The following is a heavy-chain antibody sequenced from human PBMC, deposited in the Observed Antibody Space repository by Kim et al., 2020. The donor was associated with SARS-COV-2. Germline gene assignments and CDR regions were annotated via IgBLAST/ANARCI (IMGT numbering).Heavy chain of an antibody. CDR3: ARQRSGSYPNLFDY. D-gene: IGHD1-26*01. J-gene: IGHJ4*02. Sequence: SPSFPGQVTISADKSISTAYLQWSSLKASDTAMYYCARQRSGSYPNLFDYWGQGTLVTVSS. V-gene: IGHV5-51*01.